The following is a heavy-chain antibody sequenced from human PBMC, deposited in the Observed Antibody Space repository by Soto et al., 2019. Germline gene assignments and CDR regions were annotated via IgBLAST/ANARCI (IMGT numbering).Heavy chain of an antibody. CDR1: GDSVSSNSAA. J-gene: IGHJ6*02. Sequence: SQTLSLTCAISGDSVSSNSAAWNWIRQSPSRGLEWLGRTYYRSKWYNDYAVSVKSRITINPDTSKNQFSLQLNSVTPEDTAVYYCARDLSGKKGSYYYYYGMDVWGQGTTVTVSS. V-gene: IGHV6-1*01. D-gene: IGHD1-26*01. CDR2: TYYRSKWYN. CDR3: ARDLSGKKGSYYYYYGMDV.